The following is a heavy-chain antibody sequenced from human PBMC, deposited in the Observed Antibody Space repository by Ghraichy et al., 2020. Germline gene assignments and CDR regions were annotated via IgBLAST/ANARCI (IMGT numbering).Heavy chain of an antibody. J-gene: IGHJ4*02. CDR1: GGSISSYY. Sequence: TLSLTCTVSGGSISSYYWSWIRQPPGKGLEWIGYIYYSGSTNYNPSLKSRVTISVDTSKNQFSLKLSSVTAADTAVYYCARIDYGPTSGHFDYWGQGTLVTVSS. D-gene: IGHD4-17*01. CDR3: ARIDYGPTSGHFDY. CDR2: IYYSGST. V-gene: IGHV4-59*01.